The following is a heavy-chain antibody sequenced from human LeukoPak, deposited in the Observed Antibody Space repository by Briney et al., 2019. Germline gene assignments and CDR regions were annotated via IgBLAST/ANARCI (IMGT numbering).Heavy chain of an antibody. Sequence: GGSLRLSCAASGFTLRSYTMNWVRQAPGKGLEWVSSIGISSNKMYYADSVKGRFIISRDNSKNTLYLQMNSLRAEDTAVYYCAKDLFAIDFDYWGQGTLVTVSS. J-gene: IGHJ4*02. CDR2: IGISSNKM. CDR3: AKDLFAIDFDY. CDR1: GFTLRSYT. V-gene: IGHV3-21*01. D-gene: IGHD3-10*02.